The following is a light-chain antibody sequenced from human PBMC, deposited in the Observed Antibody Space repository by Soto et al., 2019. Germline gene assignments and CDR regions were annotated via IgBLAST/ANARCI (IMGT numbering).Light chain of an antibody. Sequence: EIVLTQSPGTLSLSPGERATLSCRAIQSVPNSYLAWYQQKPGQAPRLLIYDASNRATGIPARFSGSGSGTDFTLTISSLEPEDFAIYYCQQRSDWPPLTFGGGTKVDIK. CDR2: DAS. V-gene: IGKV3-11*01. CDR1: QSVPNSY. J-gene: IGKJ4*01. CDR3: QQRSDWPPLT.